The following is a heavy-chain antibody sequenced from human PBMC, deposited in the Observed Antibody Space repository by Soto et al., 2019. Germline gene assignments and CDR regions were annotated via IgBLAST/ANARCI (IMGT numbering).Heavy chain of an antibody. CDR2: VSKSDYT. CDR3: AREDSIIIPAVSDF. CDR1: GFYFNNYG. Sequence: GGSLRLSCAVSGFYFNNYGINWVRQAPGKGLEWVSSVSKSDYTYYSDSVKGRFTISRNNAKNSVSLQMNSLRAEDTAVYYCAREDSIIIPAVSDFWGQGTLVTVSS. J-gene: IGHJ4*02. V-gene: IGHV3-21*01. D-gene: IGHD2-2*01.